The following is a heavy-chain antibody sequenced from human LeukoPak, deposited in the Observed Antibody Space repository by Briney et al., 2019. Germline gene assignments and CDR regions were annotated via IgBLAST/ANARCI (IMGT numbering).Heavy chain of an antibody. J-gene: IGHJ4*02. D-gene: IGHD1-26*01. CDR1: GFTFSSYA. CDR3: AKSQDGGRLFHFDY. V-gene: IGHV3-23*01. CDR2: ISGSGGST. Sequence: PGGSLRLSCAASGFTFSSYAMSWVRQAPGKGLEWVSVISGSGGSTYSADSVKGRFTISRDNSKNTLYLQMNSLRAEDTAVYFCAKSQDGGRLFHFDYWGQGTLVTVCS.